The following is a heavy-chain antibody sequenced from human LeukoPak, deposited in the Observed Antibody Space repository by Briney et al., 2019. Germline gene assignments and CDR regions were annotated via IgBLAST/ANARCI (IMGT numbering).Heavy chain of an antibody. CDR2: ISDGGST. CDR1: GGSISSGGYY. V-gene: IGHV4-39*01. D-gene: IGHD2-2*01. Sequence: SETLSLTCTVSGGSISSGGYYWGCIRQFPGEGLEWIGTISDGGSTYYNPSLESRVIISVDTSKNQFSLKLSSVTAADTAVYYCVRHCCSTPSKRTFDIWGQGTLVTVSS. J-gene: IGHJ3*02. CDR3: VRHCCSTPSKRTFDI.